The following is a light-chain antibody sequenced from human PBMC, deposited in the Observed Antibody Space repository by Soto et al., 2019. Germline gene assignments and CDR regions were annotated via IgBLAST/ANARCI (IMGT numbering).Light chain of an antibody. CDR1: QSVSSNY. Sequence: EIVLTQSPGTLSLSPGERATLSCRATQSVSSNYLAWYQQKSGQAPRLLIYGASSRATGIPDRFSGGGSGTEFTLTISSLQSEDFAVYYCQQYNNWPLFGPGTKVDIK. CDR3: QQYNNWPL. J-gene: IGKJ3*01. V-gene: IGKV3-20*01. CDR2: GAS.